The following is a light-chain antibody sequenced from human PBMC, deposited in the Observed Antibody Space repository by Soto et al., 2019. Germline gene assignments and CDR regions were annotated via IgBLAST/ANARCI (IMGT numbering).Light chain of an antibody. V-gene: IGKV1-5*03. CDR1: QSISVW. J-gene: IGKJ1*01. CDR3: QQYNSYSPT. CDR2: KAS. Sequence: DNQMTQSPSPLSASIGDRVTITCRASQSISVWLAWYQQKAGKAPNLLIYKASRLESGVPSRFSGSGSETEFTLTISGLQPGDSATYYCQQYNSYSPTFGQGTKVDIK.